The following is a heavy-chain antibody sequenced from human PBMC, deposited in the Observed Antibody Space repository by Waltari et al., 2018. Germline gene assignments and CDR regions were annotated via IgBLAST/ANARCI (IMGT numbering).Heavy chain of an antibody. CDR2: SNPSSGAA. V-gene: IGHV1-2*06. CDR1: GYTFIAYY. D-gene: IGHD2-8*01. J-gene: IGHJ4*02. Sequence: VQLVQSGAEVKKLGASVYVSCKASGYTFIAYYIHRVRLAPGQGLEWMGRSNPSSGAADYAQDFQGRVTMTRDTSISTAFMELSKLTSDDTAVYYCATGTHGSVSGFDSWGQGTLVTVS. CDR3: ATGTHGSVSGFDS.